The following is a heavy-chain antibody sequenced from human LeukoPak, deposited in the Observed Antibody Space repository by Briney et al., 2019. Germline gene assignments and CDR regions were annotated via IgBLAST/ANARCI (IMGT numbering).Heavy chain of an antibody. J-gene: IGHJ4*02. CDR2: IHYSGST. D-gene: IGHD5-24*01. CDR3: ARRGSGYNNYFDY. CDR1: GGSISATDYY. V-gene: IGHV4-39*01. Sequence: SETLSLTCTVSGGSISATDYYWDWIRQPPGKGLEWIGGIHYSGSTYYSPSLKSRLTISIYVYKNQFSLKLSSVTAADTAVYYCARRGSGYNNYFDYWGQGTLVTVSS.